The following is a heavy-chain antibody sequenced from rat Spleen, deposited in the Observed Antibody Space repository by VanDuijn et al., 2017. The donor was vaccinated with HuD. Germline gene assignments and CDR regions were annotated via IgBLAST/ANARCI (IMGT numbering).Heavy chain of an antibody. Sequence: EAQLVESGGGLVQPGRYLILSCAPSGFTFSDDAVAWVRQAPKTGLEWVATIIYDGSSSYYPDSVKGRFTISRDNAKSTLYLQMDSLRSEDTATYYCTRHYYSGPFDYWGPGVMVTVSS. CDR1: GFTFSDDA. J-gene: IGHJ2*01. CDR3: TRHYYSGPFDY. D-gene: IGHD1-2*01. CDR2: IIYDGSSS. V-gene: IGHV5-17*01.